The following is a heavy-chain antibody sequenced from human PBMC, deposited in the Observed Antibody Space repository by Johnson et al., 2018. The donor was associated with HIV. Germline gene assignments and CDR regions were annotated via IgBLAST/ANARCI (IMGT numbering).Heavy chain of an antibody. CDR3: AKATEGEGLWAFDI. CDR2: ISWNSGSI. V-gene: IGHV3-9*01. D-gene: IGHD1-26*01. Sequence: VQLVESGGGLVQPGRSLRLSCAASGFSFDDYAMHWVRQVPGKGLEWVSGISWNSGSIGYADSVKGRFTISRDNAKNSLYLQMNSLRAEDTALYYCAKATEGEGLWAFDIWGQGTMVTVSS. J-gene: IGHJ3*02. CDR1: GFSFDDYA.